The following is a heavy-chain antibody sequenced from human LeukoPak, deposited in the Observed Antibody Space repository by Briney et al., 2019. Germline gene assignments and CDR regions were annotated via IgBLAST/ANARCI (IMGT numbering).Heavy chain of an antibody. CDR2: INRDGSST. D-gene: IGHD2-2*02. Sequence: GGSLRLSCAASGFTFSSYWMHWVRQAPGKGLVWVSRINRDGSSTSYADSVKGRFTISRDNAKNTLYLQMNSLRAEDTAVYYYARAPDTLFDPWGQGTLVTVSS. CDR3: ARAPDTLFDP. J-gene: IGHJ5*02. V-gene: IGHV3-74*01. CDR1: GFTFSSYW.